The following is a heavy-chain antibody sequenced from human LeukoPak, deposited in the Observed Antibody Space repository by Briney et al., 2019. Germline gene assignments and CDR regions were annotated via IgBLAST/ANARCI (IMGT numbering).Heavy chain of an antibody. CDR3: ARTLGYCSSTSCYGPH. D-gene: IGHD2-2*01. Sequence: PSETLSLTCAVYGGSFSGYYWSWIRQPPGKGLDPIEEINHSGSTNSNPSLKSRVTISVDTSKNQFSLKLSSVTAADTAVYYCARTLGYCSSTSCYGPHWGQGTLVTVSS. J-gene: IGHJ4*02. CDR2: INHSGST. CDR1: GGSFSGYY. V-gene: IGHV4-34*01.